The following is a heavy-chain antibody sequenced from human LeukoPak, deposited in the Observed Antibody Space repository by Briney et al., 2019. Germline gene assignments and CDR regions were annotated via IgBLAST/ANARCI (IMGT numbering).Heavy chain of an antibody. D-gene: IGHD3-16*01. CDR3: ARRGLGTDY. Sequence: GGSLKIFCKGSGYSFTNYWIGWVRQMAGEGLEGMVISYPGDCDTRYSPSFPGQVTISADKSIRHAYLQWSSLKASDTAMYYCARRGLGTDYWGQGTLVTVSS. CDR2: SYPGDCDT. J-gene: IGHJ4*02. CDR1: GYSFTNYW. V-gene: IGHV5-51*01.